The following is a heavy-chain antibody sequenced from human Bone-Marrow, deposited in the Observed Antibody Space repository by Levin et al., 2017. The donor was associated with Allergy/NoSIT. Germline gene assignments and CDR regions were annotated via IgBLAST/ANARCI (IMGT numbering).Heavy chain of an antibody. J-gene: IGHJ4*02. CDR1: GFTFSSSW. Sequence: GGSLRLSCAASGFTFSSSWMSWVRQAPGKGPEWVANLKWDGSTKDYLDSVKGRFTISRDNAKNSLFLQMNSLRAEDTAIYYCVTDSDLGATGENWGRGTLVTVSS. D-gene: IGHD1-26*01. CDR2: LKWDGSTK. CDR3: VTDSDLGATGEN. V-gene: IGHV3-7*01.